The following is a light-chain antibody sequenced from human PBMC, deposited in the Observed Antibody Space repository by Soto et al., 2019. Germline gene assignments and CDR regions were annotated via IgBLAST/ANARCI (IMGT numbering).Light chain of an antibody. J-gene: IGLJ1*01. CDR3: CSYAGSYV. V-gene: IGLV2-23*01. CDR2: EGS. Sequence: QSVLTQPASVSGSPGQSITISCTGTSSDVGSYNLVSWYQQHPGKAPKLMIYEGSKRPSCVSNRFSGSKSGNTASLTISGLQAEDEADYYCCSYAGSYVFGTGTKVTVL. CDR1: SSDVGSYNL.